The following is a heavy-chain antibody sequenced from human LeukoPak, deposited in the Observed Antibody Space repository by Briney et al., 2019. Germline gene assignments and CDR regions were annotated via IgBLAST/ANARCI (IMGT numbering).Heavy chain of an antibody. CDR3: ARDIVDYGMDV. V-gene: IGHV4-39*07. D-gene: IGHD1-26*01. CDR2: IYYSGST. Sequence: SETLSLTCTVSGGSISSSSYYWGWIRQPPGKGLEWIGSIYYSGSTYYNSSLESRVTISVDTSKNQFSLKLSSVTAAVTAVYYCARDIVDYGMDVWGQGTTVTVSS. J-gene: IGHJ6*02. CDR1: GGSISSSSYY.